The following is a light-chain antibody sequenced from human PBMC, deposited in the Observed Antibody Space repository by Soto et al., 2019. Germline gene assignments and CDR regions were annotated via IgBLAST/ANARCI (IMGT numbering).Light chain of an antibody. CDR3: CSYAGSSTYV. V-gene: IGLV2-23*01. CDR2: EGS. CDR1: SSDVGSYNL. Sequence: QSVLTQPASVSGSPGQSITISCTGTSSDVGSYNLVSWYQQHPGKAPKLMIYEGSKRPSGVSNRFSGSKSVNTASLTISGLQAEDEADYYCCSYAGSSTYVFGTGTKVTVL. J-gene: IGLJ1*01.